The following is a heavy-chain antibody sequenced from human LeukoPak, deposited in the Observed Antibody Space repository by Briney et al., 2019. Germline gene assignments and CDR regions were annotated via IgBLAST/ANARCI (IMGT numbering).Heavy chain of an antibody. CDR1: GGSFDSKY. CDR2: IYTSGST. D-gene: IGHD4-17*01. V-gene: IGHV4-4*09. Sequence: SETLSLTCSVSGGSFDSKYWSWIRQPPGKGLEWIGYIYTSGSTNFNPSLRSRVTISVDTSKNQFSLKLSSVTAADTAVYYCARDPTTVTKGLDIWGQGTMVTVSS. CDR3: ARDPTTVTKGLDI. J-gene: IGHJ3*02.